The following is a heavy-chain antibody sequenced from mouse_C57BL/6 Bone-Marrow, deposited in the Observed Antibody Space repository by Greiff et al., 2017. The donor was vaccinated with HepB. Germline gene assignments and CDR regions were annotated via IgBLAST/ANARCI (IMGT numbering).Heavy chain of an antibody. CDR3: ARRRVLRLQAWFAY. Sequence: VQVVESGAELARPGASVKLSCKASGYTFTSYGISWVKQRTGQGLEWIGEIYPRSGNTYYNEKFKGKATLTADKSSSTAYMELRSLTSEDSAVYFCARRRVLRLQAWFAYWGQGTLVTVSA. J-gene: IGHJ3*01. CDR2: IYPRSGNT. V-gene: IGHV1-81*01. D-gene: IGHD1-2*01. CDR1: GYTFTSYG.